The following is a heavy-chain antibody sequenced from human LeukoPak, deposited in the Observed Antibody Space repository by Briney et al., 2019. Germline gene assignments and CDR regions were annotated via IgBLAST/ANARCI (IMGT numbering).Heavy chain of an antibody. V-gene: IGHV4-59*01. CDR3: ASSYYYGSGSYWSAPWRN. J-gene: IGHJ4*02. Sequence: PSETLSLTCTVSGGSISSYYWSWIRQPPGKGLEWIGYIYYSGSTNYNPSLKSRVTISVDTSKNQFSLKLSSVTAADTAVYYCASSYYYGSGSYWSAPWRNWGQGTLVTVSS. D-gene: IGHD3-10*01. CDR2: IYYSGST. CDR1: GGSISSYY.